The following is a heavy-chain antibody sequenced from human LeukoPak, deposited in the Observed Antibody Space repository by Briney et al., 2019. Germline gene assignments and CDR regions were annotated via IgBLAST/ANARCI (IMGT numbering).Heavy chain of an antibody. CDR2: ISSSSSYI. CDR3: ARVFGVVQQGDGMDV. V-gene: IGHV3-21*01. J-gene: IGHJ6*02. CDR1: GFTFSSYS. D-gene: IGHD3-3*01. Sequence: PGGSLRLSCAASGFTFSSYSVNWVRQAPGKGLEWVSSISSSSSYIYYADSVKGRFTISRDNAKNSLYLQMNSLRAEDTAVYYCARVFGVVQQGDGMDVWGQGTTVTVSS.